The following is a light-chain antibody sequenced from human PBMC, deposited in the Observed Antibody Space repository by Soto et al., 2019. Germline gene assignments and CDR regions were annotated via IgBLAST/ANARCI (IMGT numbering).Light chain of an antibody. CDR2: ESS. V-gene: IGKV1-13*02. CDR1: QGISTL. CDR3: QHFKSFPIT. Sequence: AIQLTQSPSSLSASVGDRVTITCRASQGISTLLAWYQQKPGKAPKVLIYESSLLQSGVPSRFSGSGSGTDFTLTISSLHPEDFATYYCQHFKSFPITFGQGTRLEIK. J-gene: IGKJ5*01.